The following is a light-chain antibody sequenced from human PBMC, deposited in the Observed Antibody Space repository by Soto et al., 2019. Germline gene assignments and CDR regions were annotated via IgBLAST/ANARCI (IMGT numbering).Light chain of an antibody. CDR1: QSVTTQ. J-gene: IGKJ1*01. CDR3: QHYGGSPRT. Sequence: IVLTQSPGTLSLSPGERATLSCRASQSVTTQLAWYQQKPGQAPRLIIHGASSRATGVPDRITGSGSGTDSPLSISRLAPEDVAVYYWQHYGGSPRTFGQGTKVEIK. V-gene: IGKV3-20*01. CDR2: GAS.